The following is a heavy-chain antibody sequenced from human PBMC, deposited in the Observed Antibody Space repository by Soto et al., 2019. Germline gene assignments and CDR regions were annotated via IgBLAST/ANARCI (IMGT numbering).Heavy chain of an antibody. D-gene: IGHD3-10*01. Sequence: QVQLVQSGAEVKKPGASVKVSCKASGYTFTNYDINWVRQATGQGLEWVGWMTPISGATGYALNFPGRVTMTMDTPRSTASLELSSLTSEYTAVSYCARTLYNTGSFAHWGQGTLVTVSS. CDR3: ARTLYNTGSFAH. V-gene: IGHV1-8*02. J-gene: IGHJ4*02. CDR1: GYTFTNYD. CDR2: MTPISGAT.